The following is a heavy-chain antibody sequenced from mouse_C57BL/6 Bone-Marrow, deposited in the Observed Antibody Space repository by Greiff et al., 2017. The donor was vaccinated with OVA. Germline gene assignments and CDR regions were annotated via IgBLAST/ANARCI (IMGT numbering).Heavy chain of an antibody. D-gene: IGHD1-1*01. CDR2: INPNNGGT. Sequence: VQLQQSGPELVKPGASVKISCKASGYTFTDYYMNWVKQSHGKSLEWIGDINPNNGGTSYNQKFKGKATLTVDKSSSTAYMELRSLTSEDSAVYYCAREGLGIELFFYYFDYWGQGTTLTVSS. CDR1: GYTFTDYY. J-gene: IGHJ2*01. CDR3: AREGLGIELFFYYFDY. V-gene: IGHV1-26*01.